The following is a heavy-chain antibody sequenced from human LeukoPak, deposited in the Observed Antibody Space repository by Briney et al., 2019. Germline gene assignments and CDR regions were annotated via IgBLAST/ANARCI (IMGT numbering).Heavy chain of an antibody. J-gene: IGHJ4*02. CDR1: GGSISSYY. V-gene: IGHV4-59*08. Sequence: SETLSLTCTVSGGSISSYYWSWIRQPPGKGLEWIGYIYYSGSTNYNPSLKSRVTISVDTSKNQFSLKLSSVTAADTAVYYCARNGSGSYVRSYYFDYWGQGTLVTVSS. D-gene: IGHD3-10*01. CDR3: ARNGSGSYVRSYYFDY. CDR2: IYYSGST.